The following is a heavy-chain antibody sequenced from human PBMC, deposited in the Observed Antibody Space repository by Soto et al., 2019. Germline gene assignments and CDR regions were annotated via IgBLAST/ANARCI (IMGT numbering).Heavy chain of an antibody. D-gene: IGHD3-3*01. Sequence: PGGSLRLSCAASGFTFSSYAMSWVRQAPGKGLEWVSAISGSGGSTYYADSVKGRFTISRDNSKNTLYLQMNSLRAEDTAVYYCAKDVYYDFWSGRRENNWFDPWGQGTLVTVSS. J-gene: IGHJ5*02. CDR2: ISGSGGST. V-gene: IGHV3-23*01. CDR3: AKDVYYDFWSGRRENNWFDP. CDR1: GFTFSSYA.